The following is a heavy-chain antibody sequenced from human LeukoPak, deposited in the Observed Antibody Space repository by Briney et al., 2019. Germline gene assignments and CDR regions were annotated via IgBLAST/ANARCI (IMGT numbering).Heavy chain of an antibody. D-gene: IGHD3-22*01. Sequence: PGRSLRLSCAASGFTFDDYAMHWVRQAPGKGLEWVSGISWNSGSIGYADSVKGRFTISRDNAKNSLYLQVNSLRAEDTALYYCAKAPTYYYDSSGYPFDYWGQGTLVTVSS. CDR2: ISWNSGSI. CDR1: GFTFDDYA. J-gene: IGHJ4*02. V-gene: IGHV3-9*01. CDR3: AKAPTYYYDSSGYPFDY.